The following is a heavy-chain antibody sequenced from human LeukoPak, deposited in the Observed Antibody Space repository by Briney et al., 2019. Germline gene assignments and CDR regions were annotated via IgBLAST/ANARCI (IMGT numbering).Heavy chain of an antibody. CDR3: AELGITMIGGV. Sequence: GGSLRLSCAASGFTFSTYWMTWVRQAPGKGLEWVANINHDGSGKEHVDSVKGRITISRDNAKNSLYLQMNSLRAEDTAVYYCAELGITMIGGVWGKGTTVTISS. CDR1: GFTFSTYW. CDR2: INHDGSGK. V-gene: IGHV3-7*01. D-gene: IGHD3-10*02. J-gene: IGHJ6*04.